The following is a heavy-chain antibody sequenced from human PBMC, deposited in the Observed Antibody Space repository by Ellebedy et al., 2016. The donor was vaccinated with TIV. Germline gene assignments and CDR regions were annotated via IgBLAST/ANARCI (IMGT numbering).Heavy chain of an antibody. V-gene: IGHV1-3*01. CDR2: INADNGDT. Sequence: AASVKVSCKASGYTFPIYPVHWVRQAPGQRPEWMGWINADNGDTDYSEKFQGRLTITRDTSASIIYMDLTSLRSEDTAVYYCAREKRGLDYWGQGTLVTVSS. CDR3: AREKRGLDY. J-gene: IGHJ4*02. CDR1: GYTFPIYP.